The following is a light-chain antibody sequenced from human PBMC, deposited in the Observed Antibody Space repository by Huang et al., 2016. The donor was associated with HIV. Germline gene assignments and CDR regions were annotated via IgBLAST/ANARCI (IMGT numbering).Light chain of an antibody. Sequence: VGDRVTITCRASQSVGNWLAWYQQKPGQAPKLLIYTASTLQNGVPSRFSGSGSETEFTLTINSLQPDDFATYYCQQYNRFYTFGQGTRLDIK. CDR2: TAS. CDR1: QSVGNW. CDR3: QQYNRFYT. J-gene: IGKJ2*01. V-gene: IGKV1-5*03.